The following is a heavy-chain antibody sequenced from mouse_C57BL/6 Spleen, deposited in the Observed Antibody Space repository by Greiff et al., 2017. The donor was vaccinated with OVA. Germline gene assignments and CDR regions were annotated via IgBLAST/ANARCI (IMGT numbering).Heavy chain of an antibody. J-gene: IGHJ2*01. CDR3: ARDLTDFDY. D-gene: IGHD4-1*01. CDR1: GYSFSSYW. Sequence: QVQLKQSGAELVKPGASVKISCKASGYSFSSYWMNWVKQRNGKGLEWIGQIYPGDGDTNYNGKFKGKATLTADQSSSTAYMQLSSLTSEDSAVYFCARDLTDFDYWGQGTTLTVSS. V-gene: IGHV1-80*01. CDR2: IYPGDGDT.